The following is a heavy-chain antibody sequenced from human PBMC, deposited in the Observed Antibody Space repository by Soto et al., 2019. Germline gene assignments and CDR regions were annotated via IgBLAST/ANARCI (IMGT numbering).Heavy chain of an antibody. CDR1: GFTFSNAW. CDR3: AKDRASGYDYVWGSYRYTGFDAFDI. J-gene: IGHJ3*02. Sequence: GGSLRLSCAASGFTFSNAWINWVRQAPGKGLEWVANINQDGSGTYYADSVKGRFTISRDNSKNTLYLQMNSLRAEDTAVYYCAKDRASGYDYVWGSYRYTGFDAFDIWGQGTMVTVS. CDR2: INQDGSGT. D-gene: IGHD3-16*02. V-gene: IGHV3-7*03.